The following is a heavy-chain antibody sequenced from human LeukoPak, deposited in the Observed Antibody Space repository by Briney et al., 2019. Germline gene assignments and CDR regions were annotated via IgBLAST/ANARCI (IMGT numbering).Heavy chain of an antibody. Sequence: GASVKVSCKASGGTFSSYAISWVRQAPGQGLEWMGGIIPIFGTANYAQKFQGRVTITADESTSTAYMELSSLRSEDTAVYYCARDYPREGAVAGYWGQGTLVTVSS. CDR2: IIPIFGTA. CDR3: ARDYPREGAVAGY. J-gene: IGHJ4*02. V-gene: IGHV1-69*13. CDR1: GGTFSSYA. D-gene: IGHD6-19*01.